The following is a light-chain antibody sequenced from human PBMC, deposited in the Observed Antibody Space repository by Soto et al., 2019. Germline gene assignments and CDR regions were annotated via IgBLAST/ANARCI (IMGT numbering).Light chain of an antibody. V-gene: IGKV3-11*01. CDR1: QSVNRY. J-gene: IGKJ1*01. Sequence: EIVLTQSPATLSLSPGERATLSCWASQSVNRYLVWYQQKPGQAPRLLMYEASKRATGIPARFSGSGSGTDFTLTISSLEPEDFAVYYCQQRDIWPWTFGQGTKVEIK. CDR2: EAS. CDR3: QQRDIWPWT.